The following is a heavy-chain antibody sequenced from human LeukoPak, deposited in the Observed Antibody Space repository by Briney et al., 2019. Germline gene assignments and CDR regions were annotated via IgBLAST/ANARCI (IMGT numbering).Heavy chain of an antibody. CDR3: ARGGCPPSSDCYNWFDP. Sequence: SVKVSCKASGYTFTSHAMHWVRQAPGQRLEWMGWINAGNGNTKYSENFQGRVTITRDTSASTVYMELSSLTSEDTAVYYCARGGCPPSSDCYNWFDPWGQGTLVTVSS. J-gene: IGHJ5*02. CDR1: GYTFTSHA. D-gene: IGHD6-19*01. CDR2: INAGNGNT. V-gene: IGHV1-3*01.